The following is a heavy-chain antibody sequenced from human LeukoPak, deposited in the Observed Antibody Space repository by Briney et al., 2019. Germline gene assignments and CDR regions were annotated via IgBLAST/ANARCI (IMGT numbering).Heavy chain of an antibody. CDR3: ARDRQFRYDSSDYTDS. D-gene: IGHD3-22*01. CDR2: ISAYNGDT. Sequence: ASVKVSCKASGYTFTTYGISWVRQAPGQGLEWMGWISAYNGDTKYAQKFQGRVTMTTDTSTSTAYMELRSLRSDDTAVYYCARDRQFRYDSSDYTDSWGQGTLVAVSS. V-gene: IGHV1-18*01. J-gene: IGHJ4*02. CDR1: GYTFTTYG.